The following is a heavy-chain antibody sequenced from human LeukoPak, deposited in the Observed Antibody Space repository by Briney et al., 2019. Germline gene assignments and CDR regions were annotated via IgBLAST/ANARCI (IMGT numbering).Heavy chain of an antibody. D-gene: IGHD6-19*01. CDR1: GGTLRSYV. CDR3: ARARGLDYFDY. CDR2: IIPIFGPA. Sequence: SVKVSCKASGGTLRSYVISWVRQAPGQGLEWMGGIIPIFGPANYAQKFQDRVTITTDESTSTAYMELSSLRSEDTAVYYCARARGLDYFDYWGQGTLVTVSS. V-gene: IGHV1-69*05. J-gene: IGHJ4*02.